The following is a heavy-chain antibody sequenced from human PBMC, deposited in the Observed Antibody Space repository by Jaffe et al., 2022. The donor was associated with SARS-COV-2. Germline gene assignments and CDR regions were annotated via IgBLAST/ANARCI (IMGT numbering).Heavy chain of an antibody. CDR3: ARERLLRGGRNFDY. V-gene: IGHV3-30-3*01. J-gene: IGHJ4*02. CDR1: GFTFSSYA. D-gene: IGHD2-15*01. Sequence: QVQLVESGGGVVQPGRSLRLSCAASGFTFSSYAMHWVRQAPGKGLEWVAVISYDGSNKYYADSVKGRFTISRDNSKNTLYLQMNSLRAEDTAVYYCARERLLRGGRNFDYWGQGTLVTVSS. CDR2: ISYDGSNK.